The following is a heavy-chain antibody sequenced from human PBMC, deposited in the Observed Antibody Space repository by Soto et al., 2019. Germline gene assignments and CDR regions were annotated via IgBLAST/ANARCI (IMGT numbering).Heavy chain of an antibody. Sequence: GGSLRLSCAASGFTFSSYAMHWVRQAPGKGLEWVAVISYDGSNKYYADSVKGRFTISRDNSKNTLYLQMNSLRAEDTAVYYCARDMSPGQVDTAMDFDYWGQGTLVTVSS. CDR3: ARDMSPGQVDTAMDFDY. V-gene: IGHV3-30-3*01. J-gene: IGHJ4*02. CDR2: ISYDGSNK. CDR1: GFTFSSYA. D-gene: IGHD5-18*01.